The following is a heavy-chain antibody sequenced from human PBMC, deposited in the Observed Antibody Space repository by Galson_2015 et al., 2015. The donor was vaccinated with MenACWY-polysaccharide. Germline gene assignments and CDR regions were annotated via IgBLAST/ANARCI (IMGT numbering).Heavy chain of an antibody. CDR1: GGSISSSPYY. Sequence: ETLSLTCAVSGGSISSSPYYWGWIRQPPGKGLEWIGTIYYRGTTYYNPSLKSRVTISVDTSKNQFSLKLTSVTAADTAVYYCASPHCTNGICYWFDPWGQGTLVTVSS. D-gene: IGHD2-8*01. J-gene: IGHJ5*02. CDR2: IYYRGTT. CDR3: ASPHCTNGICYWFDP. V-gene: IGHV4-39*01.